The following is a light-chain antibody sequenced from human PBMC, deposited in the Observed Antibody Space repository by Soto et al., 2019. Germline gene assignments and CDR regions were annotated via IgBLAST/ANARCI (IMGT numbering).Light chain of an antibody. V-gene: IGLV2-14*01. Sequence: QSSLSHPASLAASAGQSITISRTGTRSDVGGYNYVSWYQQHPGKAPKFMIYDVSNRPSGVSNRFSGSKSGNTASLTISGLQAEDEADYYCSSYTTSNTRQIVFGTGT. CDR1: RSDVGGYNY. J-gene: IGLJ1*01. CDR2: DVS. CDR3: SSYTTSNTRQIV.